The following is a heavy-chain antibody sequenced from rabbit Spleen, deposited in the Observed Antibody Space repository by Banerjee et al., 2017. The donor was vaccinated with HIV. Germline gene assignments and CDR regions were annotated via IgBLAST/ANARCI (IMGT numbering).Heavy chain of an antibody. J-gene: IGHJ4*01. V-gene: IGHV1S40*01. CDR2: IYTGNSKT. CDR1: AFSFSRGYD. D-gene: IGHD8-1*01. CDR3: AKAIAGSGDWFLFDL. Sequence: QQLVESGGGLVKPGASLTLTCKASAFSFSRGYDMCWVRQAPGKGLEWIACIYTGNSKTYYANWAKGRFTISKTSSTTVTLQMTSLAAADTATYFCAKAIAGSGDWFLFDLWGPGTLVTVS.